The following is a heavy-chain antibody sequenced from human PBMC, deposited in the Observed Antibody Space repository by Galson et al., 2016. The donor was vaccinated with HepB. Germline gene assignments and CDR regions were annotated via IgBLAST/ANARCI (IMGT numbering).Heavy chain of an antibody. Sequence: SVKVSCKASGYTFNNYLINWVRQAPGQGLEWIGWISGFNGNINHAQKFQGRVTLTTDTSMGTAYMELRSLTSDDTAVYYCARGEGGTDYGTNSWYFDLWGRGTLVTVSS. CDR3: ARGEGGTDYGTNSWYFDL. V-gene: IGHV1-18*01. CDR1: GYTFNNYL. CDR2: ISGFNGNI. J-gene: IGHJ2*01. D-gene: IGHD4-17*01.